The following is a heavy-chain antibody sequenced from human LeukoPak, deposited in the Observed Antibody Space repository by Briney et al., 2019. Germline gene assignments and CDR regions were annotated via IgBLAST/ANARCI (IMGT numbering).Heavy chain of an antibody. V-gene: IGHV3-48*02. Sequence: GGSLRLSCAASGFTLSTYSMNWVRQAPGKGLEWVSYISGSSSTIYYADSVKGRFTISRDNAQNSLYLQMSSLRDEDTAVYYCAKMYYYGMDVWGQGTTVTVSS. J-gene: IGHJ6*02. CDR1: GFTLSTYS. CDR2: ISGSSSTI. CDR3: AKMYYYGMDV.